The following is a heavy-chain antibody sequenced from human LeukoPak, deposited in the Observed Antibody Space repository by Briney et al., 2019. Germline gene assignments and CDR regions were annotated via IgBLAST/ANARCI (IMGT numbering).Heavy chain of an antibody. V-gene: IGHV3-30*03. D-gene: IGHD3-3*01. CDR3: ARDRGYDFWSGYFDY. CDR1: GFTFSSYG. J-gene: IGHJ4*02. CDR2: ISYDGSNK. Sequence: GGSLRLSCAASGFTFSSYGMHWVRQAPGKGLEWVAVISYDGSNKYYADSVRGRFTISRDNSKNTLYLQMKSLRAEDTAVYYCARDRGYDFWSGYFDYWGQGTLVTVSS.